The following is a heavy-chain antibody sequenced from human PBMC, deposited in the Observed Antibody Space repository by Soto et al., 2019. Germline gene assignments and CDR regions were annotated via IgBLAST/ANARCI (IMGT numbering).Heavy chain of an antibody. V-gene: IGHV1-69*01. D-gene: IGHD3-10*01. CDR1: GVSFNNNG. CDR2: VSPPFRTS. Sequence: QVQLVQSGAEVKKPGSSVKVSCKTSGVSFNNNGIGWVRQAPGHRLEWMGGVSPPFRTSNYARKFQGRISITAXASTGTVNMELSSLTSEDTAQYYCARVLYYGSGSYSPYGMDVWGQGTTVTVSS. CDR3: ARVLYYGSGSYSPYGMDV. J-gene: IGHJ6*02.